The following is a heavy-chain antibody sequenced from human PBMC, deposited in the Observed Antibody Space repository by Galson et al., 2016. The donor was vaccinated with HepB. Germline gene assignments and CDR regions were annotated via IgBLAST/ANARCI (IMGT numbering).Heavy chain of an antibody. CDR1: GFTFRSYW. D-gene: IGHD2-15*01. Sequence: SLRLSCAVSGFTFRSYWMSWVRQAPGRGLEWVANIKQDGSEKYYLDSVKGRFTISRDNSKNTLYLQMNSLTAEDTAVYYCARFGGSLGMDVWGQGTTVTVSS. V-gene: IGHV3-7*01. CDR3: ARFGGSLGMDV. CDR2: IKQDGSEK. J-gene: IGHJ6*02.